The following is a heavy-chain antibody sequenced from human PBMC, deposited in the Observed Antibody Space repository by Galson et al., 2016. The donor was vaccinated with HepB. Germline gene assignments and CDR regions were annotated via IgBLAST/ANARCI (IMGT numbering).Heavy chain of an antibody. Sequence: SETLSLTCTVSGASISSSSYYWGWLRQPPGKGLEWIGSIYYTGTTYYNPSLQSRVTISVDTSKNQFSLKLTSVTAADTALYTCGRQQRAGLMNFWGQGTMVTVSS. CDR3: GRQQRAGLMNF. D-gene: IGHD6-19*01. CDR1: GASISSSSYY. J-gene: IGHJ3*01. V-gene: IGHV4-39*01. CDR2: IYYTGTT.